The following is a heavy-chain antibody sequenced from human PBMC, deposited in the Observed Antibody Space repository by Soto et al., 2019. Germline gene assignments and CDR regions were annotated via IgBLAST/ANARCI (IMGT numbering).Heavy chain of an antibody. CDR1: GFTFSDYG. V-gene: IGHV3-23*01. J-gene: IGHJ4*02. Sequence: PGGSLRLSCAASGFTFSDYGISWVRQAPGQGLEWVSGVSGSGDSGTGDRTYYTDAVKGRFTISRDNPKNTLYLQMNSLRVEDTAVYYCAKDEKGVIADYFDCWGQGTLVTVSS. CDR3: AKDEKGVIADYFDC. CDR2: VSGSGDSGTGDRT. D-gene: IGHD3-10*01.